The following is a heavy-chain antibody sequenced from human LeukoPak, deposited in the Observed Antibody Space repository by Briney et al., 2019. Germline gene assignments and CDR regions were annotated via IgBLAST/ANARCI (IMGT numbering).Heavy chain of an antibody. CDR1: GGTFSSYA. V-gene: IGHV1-69*01. CDR3: ARDQSSGPDLDAFDI. CDR2: IIPIFGTA. J-gene: IGHJ3*02. D-gene: IGHD3-22*01. Sequence: SVKVSCKASGGTFSSYAISWVRQAPGQGLEWMGGIIPIFGTANYAQKFQGRVTITADESTSTAYMELSSLRSEDTAVYYCARDQSSGPDLDAFDIWGRGTMVTVSS.